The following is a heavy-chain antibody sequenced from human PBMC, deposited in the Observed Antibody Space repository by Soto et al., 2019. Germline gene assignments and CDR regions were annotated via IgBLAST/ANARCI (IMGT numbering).Heavy chain of an antibody. Sequence: QVQLVQSGAEVKKPGASVKVSCKASGYTFTSYDINWVRQATGQGLEWMGWMNPNSGNTGYAQKFQGRVTMTRNASIITAYMELSSLRSEDTAVYYCARGKSVVPAASYYYYGMDVWGQRTTVTDSS. D-gene: IGHD2-2*01. CDR1: GYTFTSYD. J-gene: IGHJ6*02. V-gene: IGHV1-8*01. CDR2: MNPNSGNT. CDR3: ARGKSVVPAASYYYYGMDV.